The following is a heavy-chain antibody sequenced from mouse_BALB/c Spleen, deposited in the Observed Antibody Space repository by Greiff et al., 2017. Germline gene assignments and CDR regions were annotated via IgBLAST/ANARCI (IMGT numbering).Heavy chain of an antibody. Sequence: EVHLVESGGGLVQPGGSRKLSCAASGFTFSSFGMHWVRQAPEKGLEWVAYISSGSSTIYYADTVKGRFTISRDNPKNTLFLQMTSLRSEDTAMYYCARNSMINWYFDVWGAGTTVTVSS. J-gene: IGHJ1*01. CDR3: ARNSMINWYFDV. V-gene: IGHV5-17*02. D-gene: IGHD2-4*01. CDR2: ISSGSSTI. CDR1: GFTFSSFG.